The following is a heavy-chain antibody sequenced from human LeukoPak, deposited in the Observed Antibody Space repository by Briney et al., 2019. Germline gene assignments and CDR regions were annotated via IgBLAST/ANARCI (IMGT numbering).Heavy chain of an antibody. CDR1: GFTVSSNS. V-gene: IGHV3-11*01. CDR3: ARDRSMTHFDY. CDR2: ISSSGSTI. J-gene: IGHJ4*02. Sequence: GGCLRLSCTVSGFTVSSNSMSWVRQAPGKGLEWVSYISSSGSTIYYADSVKGRFTISRDNAKNSLYLQMNSLRAEDTALYYCARDRSMTHFDYWGQGTLVTVSS.